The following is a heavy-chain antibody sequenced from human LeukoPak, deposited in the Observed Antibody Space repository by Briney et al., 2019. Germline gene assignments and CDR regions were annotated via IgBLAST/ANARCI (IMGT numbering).Heavy chain of an antibody. CDR3: ARDAVTTAYYYYYGMDV. D-gene: IGHD4-17*01. V-gene: IGHV3-66*01. J-gene: IGHJ6*02. CDR2: IYSGSGPT. CDR1: EITFSNYF. Sequence: GGSLRLSCAASEITFSNYFMNWVRQAPGKGLEWVSVIYSGSGPTYYADSVKGRFTISRDNSKNTLYLQMNSLRAEDTAVYYCARDAVTTAYYYYYGMDVWGQGTTVTVSS.